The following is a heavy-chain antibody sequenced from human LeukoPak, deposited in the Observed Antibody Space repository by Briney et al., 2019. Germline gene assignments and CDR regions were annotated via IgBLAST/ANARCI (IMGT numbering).Heavy chain of an antibody. V-gene: IGHV4-30-4*08. D-gene: IGHD5-12*01. CDR3: ARGGIVATIWVLFDY. Sequence: PSQTLSLTCTVSGGSISSGDYYWSWIRQPPGKGLEWIGYIYYSGSTYYNPSLKSRVTISVDTSKNQFSLKLSSVTAADTAVYYCARGGIVATIWVLFDYWGQGTLVTVSS. J-gene: IGHJ4*02. CDR2: IYYSGST. CDR1: GGSISSGDYY.